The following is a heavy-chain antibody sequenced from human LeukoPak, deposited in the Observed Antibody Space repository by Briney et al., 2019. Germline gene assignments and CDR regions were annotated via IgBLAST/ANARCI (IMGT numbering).Heavy chain of an antibody. D-gene: IGHD3-9*01. J-gene: IGHJ4*02. V-gene: IGHV4-39*01. CDR2: IYYSGST. CDR1: GGSIGNTSYY. CDR3: ASQYYDILTGYPYYFDY. Sequence: SETLSLTCTVSGGSIGNTSYYWGWIRQPPGKGLEWIGAIYYSGSTCFNPSLKSRVTMSVDTSENQFFLKLSSVTAADTAVYYCASQYYDILTGYPYYFDYWGQGTLVTVSS.